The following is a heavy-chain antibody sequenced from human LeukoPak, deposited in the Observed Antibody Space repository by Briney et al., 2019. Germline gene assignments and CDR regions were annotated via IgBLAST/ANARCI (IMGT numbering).Heavy chain of an antibody. Sequence: ASVKVSCEASGYTFTSYSISWVRQAPGQGLEWMGWISAYNGNTIYAQKVKGRVTMTTDTSTSTAYMELRSLNSDDAAVYYCARASYCSDGSCYSDYWGQGTLVTVSS. J-gene: IGHJ4*02. CDR3: ARASYCSDGSCYSDY. D-gene: IGHD2-15*01. V-gene: IGHV1-18*01. CDR2: ISAYNGNT. CDR1: GYTFTSYS.